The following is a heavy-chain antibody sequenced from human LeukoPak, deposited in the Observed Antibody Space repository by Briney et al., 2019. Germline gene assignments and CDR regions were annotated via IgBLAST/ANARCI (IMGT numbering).Heavy chain of an antibody. CDR3: ARRGPPRTLLRGVKSGWFDP. Sequence: PSETLSLTCTVSGGSISSYYWSWIRQPPGKGLEWIGYIYYSGSTNYNPSLKSRVTITVDTSKNQFSLKLSSVTAADTAVYYCARRGPPRTLLRGVKSGWFDPWGQGTLVTVSS. V-gene: IGHV4-59*12. CDR1: GGSISSYY. D-gene: IGHD3-10*01. J-gene: IGHJ5*02. CDR2: IYYSGST.